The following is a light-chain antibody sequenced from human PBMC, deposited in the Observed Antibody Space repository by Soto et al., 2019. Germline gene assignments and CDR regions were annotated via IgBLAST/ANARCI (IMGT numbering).Light chain of an antibody. V-gene: IGKV3-11*01. Sequence: EIFFTQSPAPLSLSPWEIAPLSFVASQSVSSYLAWYQQKFGQAPRLLIYDASNRATGIPARFSGSGSGTDFTLTISSLEPEDFAVYYCQQRSNWPWTFGQGTKVDIK. CDR2: DAS. CDR3: QQRSNWPWT. CDR1: QSVSSY. J-gene: IGKJ1*01.